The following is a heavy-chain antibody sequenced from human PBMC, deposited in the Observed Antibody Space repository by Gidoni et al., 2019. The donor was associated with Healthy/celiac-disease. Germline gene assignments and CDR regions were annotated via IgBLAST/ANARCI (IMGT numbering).Heavy chain of an antibody. CDR3: ASRGYYYGMDV. J-gene: IGHJ6*02. CDR2: INHSGST. CDR1: GGSFSGYY. V-gene: IGHV4-34*01. Sequence: LQQWGAGLLKPSETLSLTCAVYGGSFSGYYWSWIRQPPGKGLEWIGEINHSGSTNYNPSLKSRVTISVDTSKNQFSLKLSSVTAADTAVYYCASRGYYYGMDVWGQGTTVTVSS.